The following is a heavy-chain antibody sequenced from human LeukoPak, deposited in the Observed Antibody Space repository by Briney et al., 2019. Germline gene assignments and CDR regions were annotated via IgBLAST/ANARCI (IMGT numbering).Heavy chain of an antibody. D-gene: IGHD4-17*01. Sequence: ASVKVSCKTSGYNFFKYAIHWVRQAPGQGLEWMGWINAGNDNTKYSQKFQGRVTITRDTSATTAYMELSSLRSEDTAVYYCARDDYGPLHYWGQGTLVTVSS. J-gene: IGHJ4*02. CDR1: GYNFFKYA. CDR2: INAGNDNT. V-gene: IGHV1-3*01. CDR3: ARDDYGPLHY.